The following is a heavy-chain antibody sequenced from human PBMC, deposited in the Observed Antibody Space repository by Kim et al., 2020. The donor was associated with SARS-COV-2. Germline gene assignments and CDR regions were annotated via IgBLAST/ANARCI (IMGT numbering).Heavy chain of an antibody. CDR2: ST. Sequence: STYYADSVNGRFPISRDNSKNTLYLQMSSLRAEDTAVYYCVKPPYGGFDYWGQGTLVTVSS. J-gene: IGHJ4*02. CDR3: VKPPYGGFDY. D-gene: IGHD4-17*01. V-gene: IGHV3-64D*09.